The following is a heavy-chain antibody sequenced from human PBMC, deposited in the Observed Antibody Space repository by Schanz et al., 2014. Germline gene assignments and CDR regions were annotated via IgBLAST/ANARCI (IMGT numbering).Heavy chain of an antibody. D-gene: IGHD3-9*01. Sequence: EVQLVESGGGLVQPGGSLRLSCAASGFTFSSYWMSWVRQAPGKGLEWVSRMIGSGSSVFYADSVKGRFTISRDNSRNTLYLQMNSLRAEDTAVYYCAYYDVLTGFDYWGQGTQVTVSS. CDR1: GFTFSSYW. V-gene: IGHV3-23*04. CDR3: AYYDVLTGFDY. CDR2: MIGSGSSV. J-gene: IGHJ4*02.